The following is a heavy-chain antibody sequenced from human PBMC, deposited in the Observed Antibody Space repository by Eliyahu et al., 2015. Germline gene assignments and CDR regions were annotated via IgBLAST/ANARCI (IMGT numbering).Heavy chain of an antibody. CDR3: ARDREEKFGSGNYYRPAY. V-gene: IGHV3-48*02. CDR2: ISSSGSNI. D-gene: IGHD3-10*01. CDR1: GFXFSNXA. Sequence: EVQLVESGGGLVQRGGSLRLSCAASGFXFSNXARNWVRQAPGKGLEWISYISSSGSNIYYGDSVRGRFTISRDNAKNSLYLQMNSLRDEDTAVYFCARDREEKFGSGNYYRPAYWGQGTQVTVSS. J-gene: IGHJ4*02.